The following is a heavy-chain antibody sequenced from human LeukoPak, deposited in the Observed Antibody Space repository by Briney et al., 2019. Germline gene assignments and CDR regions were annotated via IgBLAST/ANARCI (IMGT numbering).Heavy chain of an antibody. CDR2: ISHSGYT. D-gene: IGHD1-26*01. Sequence: SETLSLTCGVTGGSITTTNYWSWVRQSPGRGLEWIGEISHSGYTGFDPSLRGRVTMSLDESKNHLSLTLTSVTAADTAIYYCSRESGPYSPFGHWGQGILVTVTT. CDR1: GGSITTTNY. V-gene: IGHV4-4*02. J-gene: IGHJ4*02. CDR3: SRESGPYSPFGH.